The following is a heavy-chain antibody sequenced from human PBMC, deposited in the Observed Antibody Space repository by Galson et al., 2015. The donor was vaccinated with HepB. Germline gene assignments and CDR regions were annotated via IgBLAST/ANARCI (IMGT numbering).Heavy chain of an antibody. CDR1: GYTFTGYY. CDR3: ARDVGGYCSSTSCYKVNWFDP. J-gene: IGHJ5*02. V-gene: IGHV1-2*02. CDR2: INPNSGGT. Sequence: SVKVSCKASGYTFTGYYMHWVRQAPGQGLEWMGWINPNSGGTNYAQKFQGRVTMTRDTSISTAYMELSRLRSDDTAVYYCARDVGGYCSSTSCYKVNWFDPWGQGTLVTVSS. D-gene: IGHD2-2*02.